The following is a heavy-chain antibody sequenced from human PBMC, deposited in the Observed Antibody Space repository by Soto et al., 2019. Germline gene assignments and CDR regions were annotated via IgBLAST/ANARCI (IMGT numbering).Heavy chain of an antibody. Sequence: SETLALACTACSGSIHNRYWGCLRQPPGKGLEWLGYVYYHGITNYNPSLKSRVTMSVDTSKTQLSLNLTSLTAADTAIYYCTRANWYSEYWGQGTLVTVSS. CDR1: SGSIHNRY. CDR2: VYYHGIT. D-gene: IGHD7-27*01. V-gene: IGHV4-59*11. J-gene: IGHJ4*02. CDR3: TRANWYSEY.